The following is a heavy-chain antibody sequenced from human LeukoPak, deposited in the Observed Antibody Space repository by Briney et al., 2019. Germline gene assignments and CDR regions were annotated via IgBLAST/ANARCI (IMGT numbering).Heavy chain of an antibody. CDR3: ARGYGSERGYYFDY. J-gene: IGHJ4*02. D-gene: IGHD3-10*01. CDR1: GGSISSYY. Sequence: KPSETLSLTCTVSGGSISSYYWNWIRQPPGKGLEWIGYIYYSGSTYYNPSLKSRVTISVDTSKNQFSLKLSSVTAADTAVYYCARGYGSERGYYFDYWGQGTLVTVSS. CDR2: IYYSGST. V-gene: IGHV4-59*12.